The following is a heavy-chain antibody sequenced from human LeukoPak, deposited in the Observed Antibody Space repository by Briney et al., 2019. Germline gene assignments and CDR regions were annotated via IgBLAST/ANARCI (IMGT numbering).Heavy chain of an antibody. CDR2: ITGRSDKT. V-gene: IGHV3-23*01. J-gene: IGHJ4*02. CDR3: AKGGWLDD. D-gene: IGHD6-19*01. CDR1: GFNFNKYD. Sequence: GGSLRLSCAASGFNFNKYDMTWARQAPGKGLERVSTITGRSDKTYYTDSVKGRFVTSRDNSKDTLYLQMNSLRAEDTALYYCAKGGWLDDLGQGALVTVSS.